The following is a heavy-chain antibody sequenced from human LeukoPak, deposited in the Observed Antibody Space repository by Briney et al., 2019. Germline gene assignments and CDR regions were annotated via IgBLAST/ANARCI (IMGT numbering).Heavy chain of an antibody. Sequence: GGSLRLSCAASRFTFSNYWMTWVRQAPGKGLEWVANIKEDGSKKNYVDSVKGRFTISRDNARNSLYLQMNSLRAEDTAVYSCATGGNFYYSHWGQGTLVTVSS. CDR1: RFTFSNYW. J-gene: IGHJ1*01. V-gene: IGHV3-7*01. CDR2: IKEDGSKK. D-gene: IGHD4-11*01. CDR3: ATGGNFYYSH.